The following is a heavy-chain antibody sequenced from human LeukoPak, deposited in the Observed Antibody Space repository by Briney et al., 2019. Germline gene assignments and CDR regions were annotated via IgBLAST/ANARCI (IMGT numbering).Heavy chain of an antibody. CDR3: ARDLARGGPHATLNYYMDV. J-gene: IGHJ6*03. Sequence: PGGSLRLSCAASGFTFSSYAMSWVRQAPGKGLEWVAVISYDGSNKYYADSVKGRFTISRDNSKNTLYLQMNSLRAEDTAVYYCARDLARGGPHATLNYYMDVWGKGTTVTVSS. V-gene: IGHV3-30-3*01. CDR1: GFTFSSYA. CDR2: ISYDGSNK. D-gene: IGHD3-16*01.